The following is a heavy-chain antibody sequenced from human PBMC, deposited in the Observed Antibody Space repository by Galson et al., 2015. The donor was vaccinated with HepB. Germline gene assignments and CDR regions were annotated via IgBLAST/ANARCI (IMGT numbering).Heavy chain of an antibody. V-gene: IGHV3-33*01. CDR3: ARDLGLGTTIISDY. CDR1: GFTFNRFG. Sequence: SLRLSCAASGFTFNRFGMHWVRQAPGKGLEWVAVTWYDGSEKYYASSVKGRFSISRDNSRNTLYLQMNSLRAEDTAIYYCARDLGLGTTIISDYWGQGTLVTVSS. CDR2: TWYDGSEK. J-gene: IGHJ4*02. D-gene: IGHD1-7*01.